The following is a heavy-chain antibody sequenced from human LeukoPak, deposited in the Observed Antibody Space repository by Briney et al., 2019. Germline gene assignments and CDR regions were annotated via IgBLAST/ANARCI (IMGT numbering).Heavy chain of an antibody. Sequence: SETLSLTCAVSGFSISSGYYWGWIRQPPGKGLEWIGSIYHSGSTYYNPSLKSRVTISLDTSKNHFSLKLTSVTAADTAVYYCTRDLLRGDTYGPAPWWYYDLWGRGTLVTVSS. D-gene: IGHD5-18*01. CDR1: GFSISSGYY. CDR3: TRDLLRGDTYGPAPWWYYDL. CDR2: IYHSGST. J-gene: IGHJ2*01. V-gene: IGHV4-38-2*02.